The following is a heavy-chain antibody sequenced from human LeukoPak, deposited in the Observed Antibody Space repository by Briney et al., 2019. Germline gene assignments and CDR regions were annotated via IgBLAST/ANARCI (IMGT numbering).Heavy chain of an antibody. Sequence: SVKVSCKASGGTFSSYAISWVRQAPGQGLEWMGGIIPIFGTANYAQKFQGRVTITVDESTSTAYMELSSPRSEDTAMYYCARDVNWNDRVGVDYWGQGTLVTVSS. D-gene: IGHD1-20*01. CDR2: IIPIFGTA. CDR1: GGTFSSYA. CDR3: ARDVNWNDRVGVDY. J-gene: IGHJ4*02. V-gene: IGHV1-69*13.